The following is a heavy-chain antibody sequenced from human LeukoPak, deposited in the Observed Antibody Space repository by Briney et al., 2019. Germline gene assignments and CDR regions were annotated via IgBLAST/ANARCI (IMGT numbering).Heavy chain of an antibody. CDR2: IYTSGST. CDR1: GGSISSYY. CDR3: ARVGIERDFDY. V-gene: IGHV4-4*07. J-gene: IGHJ4*02. Sequence: SETLSLTCTVSGGSISSYYWTWIRQPAGKGLEWIGRIYTSGSTNYNPSLTSRVTMSVATSKNQFSLKLSSVTAADTAVYYCARVGIERDFDYWGQGTLVTVSS. D-gene: IGHD2-21*01.